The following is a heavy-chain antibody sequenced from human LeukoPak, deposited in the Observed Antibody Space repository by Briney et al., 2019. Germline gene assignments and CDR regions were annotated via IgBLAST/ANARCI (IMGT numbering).Heavy chain of an antibody. Sequence: ASVKVSCKASGYTFTSYYMHWVRQAPGQGLEWMGIINPSGGSTSYAQKFQGRVTMTEDTSTSTAYMELRSLRSDDTAVYYCARAKVIMVRGVINPPQDPWGQGTLVTVSS. J-gene: IGHJ5*02. CDR3: ARAKVIMVRGVINPPQDP. D-gene: IGHD3-10*01. CDR2: INPSGGST. CDR1: GYTFTSYY. V-gene: IGHV1-46*01.